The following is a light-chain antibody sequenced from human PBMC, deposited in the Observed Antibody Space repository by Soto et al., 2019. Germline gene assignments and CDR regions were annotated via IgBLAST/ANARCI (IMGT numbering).Light chain of an antibody. CDR3: QQYCSSPRVT. V-gene: IGKV3-20*01. CDR1: QSVSSSY. J-gene: IGKJ4*01. CDR2: GAS. Sequence: EIVLTQSPGTLSLSPGERATLSCRASQSVSSSYLAWYQQKPGQAPRLLIYGASSRATGIPDRFSGSGSGTDFTLTISRLEPEDFAVYYWQQYCSSPRVTFGGGTKVEIK.